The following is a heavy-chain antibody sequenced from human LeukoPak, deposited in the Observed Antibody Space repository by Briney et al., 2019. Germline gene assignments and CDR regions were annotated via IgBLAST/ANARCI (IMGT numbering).Heavy chain of an antibody. CDR1: GYTLTELS. V-gene: IGHV1-24*01. CDR2: FDPEDGET. CDR3: ATIPIAAAGICLDY. D-gene: IGHD6-13*01. Sequence: ASVTVSCKVSGYTLTELSMHWVRQAPGKGLEWMGGFDPEDGETIYAQKFQGRVTMTEDTSTDTAYMELSSLRSEDTAVYYCATIPIAAAGICLDYWGQGTLVTVSS. J-gene: IGHJ4*02.